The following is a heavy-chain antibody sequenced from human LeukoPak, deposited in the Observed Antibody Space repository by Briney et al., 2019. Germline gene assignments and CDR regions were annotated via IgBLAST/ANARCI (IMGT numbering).Heavy chain of an antibody. V-gene: IGHV4-30-2*01. J-gene: IGHJ4*02. Sequence: PSQTLSLTCAVSGGSISSGGYSWSWIRQPPGKGLEWIGYIYHSGSTYYNPSLKSRVTISVDRSKYQFSLKLSSVTAADTAVYYCASVSHYESSGYHFDYWGQGTLVTVSS. CDR1: GGSISSGGYS. CDR3: ASVSHYESSGYHFDY. D-gene: IGHD3-22*01. CDR2: IYHSGST.